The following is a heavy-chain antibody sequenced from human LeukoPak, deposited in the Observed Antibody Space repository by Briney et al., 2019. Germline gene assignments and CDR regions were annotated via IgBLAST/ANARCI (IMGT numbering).Heavy chain of an antibody. J-gene: IGHJ6*02. D-gene: IGHD6-19*01. CDR3: AADLPTVIAVAGRAMGMDV. CDR2: IVVGSGNT. CDR1: GFTFTSSA. V-gene: IGHV1-58*02. Sequence: ASMKVSCKASGFTFTSSAMQWVRQARGQRLEWIGWIVVGSGNTNYAQKFQERVTITRDMSTSTAYMELSSLRSEDTAVYYCAADLPTVIAVAGRAMGMDVWGQGTTVTVSS.